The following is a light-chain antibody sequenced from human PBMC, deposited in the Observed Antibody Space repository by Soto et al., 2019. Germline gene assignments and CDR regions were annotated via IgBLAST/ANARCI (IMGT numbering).Light chain of an antibody. Sequence: EIVLTQSPATLSLSPGERATLSCRASQSVSNYLAWYQQKPGQAPRLLIYDASNRATGIPARFSGSGSGTDFTLTISSLEPEDFAASYCQQRSNWPPLTFGGGTKVEIK. CDR1: QSVSNY. CDR2: DAS. CDR3: QQRSNWPPLT. J-gene: IGKJ4*01. V-gene: IGKV3-11*01.